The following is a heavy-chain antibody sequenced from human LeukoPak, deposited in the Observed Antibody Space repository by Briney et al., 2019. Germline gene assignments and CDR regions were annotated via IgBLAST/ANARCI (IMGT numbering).Heavy chain of an antibody. CDR3: AKDRSGWYYFDY. D-gene: IGHD6-19*01. CDR2: LSTSGGGT. V-gene: IGHV3-23*01. CDR1: GFTFSSYA. J-gene: IGHJ4*02. Sequence: GGSLRLSCAASGFTFSSYAMSWVRQAPGKGLEWVSGLSTSGGGTYYADSVKGRFTISRDNSKNTLYLQMNSLRAEDTAVYYCAKDRSGWYYFDYWGQGTLVTVSS.